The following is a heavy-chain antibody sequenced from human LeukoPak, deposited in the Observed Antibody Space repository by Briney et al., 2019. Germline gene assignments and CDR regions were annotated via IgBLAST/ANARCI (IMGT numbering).Heavy chain of an antibody. V-gene: IGHV1-3*01. CDR2: INGVNGNT. CDR1: GYNFASYT. D-gene: IGHD3-10*01. Sequence: VASVKVSCKTSGYNFASYTMHWLRQAPGQSPEWMGSINGVNGNTKYSEKFQGRVTFTRDTSASSAYMELSRLRSEDTAVYYCARSSSGTYHYWGQGTLVTVSS. J-gene: IGHJ4*02. CDR3: ARSSSGTYHY.